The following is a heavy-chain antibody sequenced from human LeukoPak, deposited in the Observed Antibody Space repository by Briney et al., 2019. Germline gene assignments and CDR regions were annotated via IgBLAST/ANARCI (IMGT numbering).Heavy chain of an antibody. Sequence: PSETLSLTCAVYGGSFSGYYWSWIRQPPGKGLEWIGEINHSGSTNYNPSLKSRVTISVDTSKNQFSLKLSSVTAADTAVYYCARRSRLSGSSGWHRGYNWFDHWGQGTLVTVSS. V-gene: IGHV4-34*01. J-gene: IGHJ5*02. CDR2: INHSGST. CDR1: GGSFSGYY. D-gene: IGHD6-19*01. CDR3: ARRSRLSGSSGWHRGYNWFDH.